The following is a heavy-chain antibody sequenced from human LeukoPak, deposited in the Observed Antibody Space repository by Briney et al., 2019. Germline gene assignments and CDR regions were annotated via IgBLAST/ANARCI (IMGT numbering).Heavy chain of an antibody. V-gene: IGHV3-30*03. J-gene: IGHJ4*02. CDR2: ISYDGSNK. CDR1: GFTFSSYG. CDR3: ARDPGYCSSTSCYTRYFDY. Sequence: GGSLRLSCAASGFTFSSYGMHWVRQAPGKGLEWVAVISYDGSNKYYADSVKGRFTISRDNSKNTLYLQMNSLRAEDTAVYYCARDPGYCSSTSCYTRYFDYWGQGTLVTVSS. D-gene: IGHD2-2*02.